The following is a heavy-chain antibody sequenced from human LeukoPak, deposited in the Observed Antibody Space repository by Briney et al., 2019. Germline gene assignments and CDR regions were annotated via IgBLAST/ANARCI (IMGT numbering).Heavy chain of an antibody. CDR1: GFTFGNYG. J-gene: IGHJ5*02. CDR2: ISHDGSKK. Sequence: TGGSLRLSCAASGFTFGNYGMHWVRQAPGKGLEYVAAISHDGSKKYYADLVKGRFTISRDNSKSTLYLEMNSLRVDDTAVYYCVKGYCTTFSCLGDFFDPWGQGTRVTVSS. CDR3: VKGYCTTFSCLGDFFDP. V-gene: IGHV3-30*18. D-gene: IGHD2-8*01.